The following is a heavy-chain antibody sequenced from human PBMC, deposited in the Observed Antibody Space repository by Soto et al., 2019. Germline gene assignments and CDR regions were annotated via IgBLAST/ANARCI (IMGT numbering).Heavy chain of an antibody. Sequence: QVQLVESGGGVVQPGRSLRLSCAASGFTFSSYGMHWVRQAPGKGLEWVAVISYDGSNKYYADSVKGRFTISRDNSKNALYLQMNSLRAEDTAVYYCAKDGVLLWFGELLYLTWYFDLWGRGTLVTVSS. V-gene: IGHV3-30*18. J-gene: IGHJ2*01. CDR3: AKDGVLLWFGELLYLTWYFDL. D-gene: IGHD3-10*01. CDR1: GFTFSSYG. CDR2: ISYDGSNK.